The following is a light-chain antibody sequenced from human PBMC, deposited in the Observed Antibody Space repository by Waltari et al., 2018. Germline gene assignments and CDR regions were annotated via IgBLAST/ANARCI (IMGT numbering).Light chain of an antibody. CDR1: QRVSSSY. J-gene: IGKJ3*01. CDR2: GAS. Sequence: EIVLTQSPGTLSLSPGERATLSCRASQRVSSSYLAWYQQKPGQAPRLLIYGASSRATGIPDRFSGSGSGTDFTLTIIRLEPEDFAVYYCQQYGSSFTFGPGTKVDIK. V-gene: IGKV3-20*01. CDR3: QQYGSSFT.